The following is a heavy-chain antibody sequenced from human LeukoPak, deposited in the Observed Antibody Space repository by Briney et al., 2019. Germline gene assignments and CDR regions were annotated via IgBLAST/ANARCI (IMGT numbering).Heavy chain of an antibody. Sequence: PSETLSLTCTVSGGSISSYYWSRIRQPPGKGLEWIGYIYHSGSTNDNPSLKSRVTISVDTSKNQFSLKLSSVTAADTAVYYCARYSASYYYFDYWGQGTLVTVSS. D-gene: IGHD1-26*01. CDR2: IYHSGST. J-gene: IGHJ4*02. CDR1: GGSISSYY. CDR3: ARYSASYYYFDY. V-gene: IGHV4-59*01.